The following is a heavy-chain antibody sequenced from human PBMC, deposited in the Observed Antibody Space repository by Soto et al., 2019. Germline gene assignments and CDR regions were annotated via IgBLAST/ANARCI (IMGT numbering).Heavy chain of an antibody. D-gene: IGHD1-26*01. V-gene: IGHV3-23*01. CDR1: QFTFNNFA. J-gene: IGHJ5*01. CDR2: ISGSGADT. CDR3: AKDRRESYYDFGS. Sequence: EVQLLESGGGLVQPGGSLRLSCAASQFTFNNFAMSWVRQAPGKGLEWVSTISGSGADTFYADSVKGRFTISRDNSKNTLYLQMNSLRAEDTAVYYCAKDRRESYYDFGSWGQGNLVTASS.